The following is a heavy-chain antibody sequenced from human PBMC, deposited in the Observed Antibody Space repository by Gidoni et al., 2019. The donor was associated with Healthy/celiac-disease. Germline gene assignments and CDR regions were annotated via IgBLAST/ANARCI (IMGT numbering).Heavy chain of an antibody. CDR2: IYYSGST. V-gene: IGHV4-59*01. D-gene: IGHD1-26*01. Sequence: QVQLQESGPGLVKPSETLSLTCTVSGGSISSYYWSWIRQPPGKGLEWIGYIYYSGSTNYNPSLKSRVTISVDTSKNQFSLKLSSVTAADTAVYYCARDGEPLSFGYWGQGTLVTVSS. CDR3: ARDGEPLSFGY. CDR1: GGSISSYY. J-gene: IGHJ4*02.